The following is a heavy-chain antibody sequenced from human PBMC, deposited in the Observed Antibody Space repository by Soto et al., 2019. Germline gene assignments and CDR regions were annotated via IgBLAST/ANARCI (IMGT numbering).Heavy chain of an antibody. Sequence: QVQLVESGGGVVQPGRSLRLSCAASGFTFSSYGIQWVRQAPGKGLEWVAGIWYDGINKDYADSVKGRFTISRDTSKNTVYLQMNSLRAEDTAVYYCARSLQMDVWGQGTTVTVSS. CDR3: ARSLQMDV. V-gene: IGHV3-33*01. CDR2: IWYDGINK. CDR1: GFTFSSYG. J-gene: IGHJ6*02.